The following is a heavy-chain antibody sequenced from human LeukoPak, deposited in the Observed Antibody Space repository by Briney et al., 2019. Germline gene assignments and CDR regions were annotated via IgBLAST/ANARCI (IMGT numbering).Heavy chain of an antibody. CDR2: IKQDGGEK. CDR1: GFTFSSYW. Sequence: GGSLRLSCAASGFTFSSYWMSWVRQAPGKGLEWVANIKQDGGEKYYVDSVKGRFTISRDNAKNSLFLQMNSLRAEDTAVYYCASSLVAGYYYYNYYYMDVWGKGTTVTVSS. CDR3: ASSLVAGYYYYNYYYMDV. J-gene: IGHJ6*03. V-gene: IGHV3-7*01. D-gene: IGHD5-18*01.